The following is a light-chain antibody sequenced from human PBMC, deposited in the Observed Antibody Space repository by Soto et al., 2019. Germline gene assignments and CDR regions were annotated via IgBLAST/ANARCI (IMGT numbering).Light chain of an antibody. V-gene: IGKV3-20*01. CDR2: GAS. Sequence: EVVLTQSPGTLSLSPGERATLSCRASQSISSYLAWYQKKPGQAPRLLIYGASSRASGIPDRFSGSGSGTDFTLTISRLEPEDFAVYYCQQYGSSPITFGQGTKVDI. J-gene: IGKJ1*01. CDR3: QQYGSSPIT. CDR1: QSISSY.